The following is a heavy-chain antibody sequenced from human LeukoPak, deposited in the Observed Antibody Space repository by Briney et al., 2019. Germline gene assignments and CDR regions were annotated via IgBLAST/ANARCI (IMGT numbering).Heavy chain of an antibody. Sequence: GGSLRLSCAASGFTFSSYAMSWVRQAPGKGLEWVSAISGSGGSTYYADSVKGRFTISRDNSKNTLYLQMNSLRAEDTAVYYCARDKYYYDSSGYYAYYGMDVWGQGTTVTVSS. CDR1: GFTFSSYA. CDR2: ISGSGGST. CDR3: ARDKYYYDSSGYYAYYGMDV. V-gene: IGHV3-23*01. D-gene: IGHD3-22*01. J-gene: IGHJ6*02.